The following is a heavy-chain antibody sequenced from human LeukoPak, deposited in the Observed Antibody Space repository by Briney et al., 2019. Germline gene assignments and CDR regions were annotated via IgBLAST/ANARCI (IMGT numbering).Heavy chain of an antibody. CDR3: ARADIVEGVDYYYGMDV. V-gene: IGHV6-1*01. Sequence: SHTLSLTCAISGGGVSSKMAAWDCIRQSPSRGLECRGGTYYRAKGYNDYAVSVKSRITINPNPSKNQLSLQPNSVTPEDTAVYYCARADIVEGVDYYYGMDVWGKGTTVTVSS. J-gene: IGHJ6*04. CDR1: GGGVSSKMAA. CDR2: TYYRAKGYN. D-gene: IGHD2-15*01.